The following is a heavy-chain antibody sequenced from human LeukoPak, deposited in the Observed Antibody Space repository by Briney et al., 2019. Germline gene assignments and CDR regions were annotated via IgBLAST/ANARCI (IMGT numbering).Heavy chain of an antibody. D-gene: IGHD3-22*01. CDR1: GYTFTDYY. CDR3: AKVAFDSSGYQYYSDS. Sequence: GASVKVSCKASGYTFTDYYMHWVRPVPGQGLEWVGWFNPTGGGSHLAQKFQGRVALTMDASINTAYLDVIRLRSDDTAFYYCAKVAFDSSGYQYYSDSWGQGSLVTVSS. CDR2: FNPTGGGS. V-gene: IGHV1-2*02. J-gene: IGHJ4*02.